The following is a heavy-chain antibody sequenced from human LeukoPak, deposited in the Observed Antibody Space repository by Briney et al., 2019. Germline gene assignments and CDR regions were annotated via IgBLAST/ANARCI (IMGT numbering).Heavy chain of an antibody. J-gene: IGHJ5*02. D-gene: IGHD6-19*01. CDR2: IYTSGTT. V-gene: IGHV4-4*07. CDR1: GGSISSYY. Sequence: SETLSLTCTVSGGSISSYYWSWIRQPAGKGLEWIGRIYTSGTTDYNPSLKSRVTMSVDTSRTPFSLKLSSVTAEQTAVYYCARGLYAVAGTSWFDPWGQGTLVTVSS. CDR3: ARGLYAVAGTSWFDP.